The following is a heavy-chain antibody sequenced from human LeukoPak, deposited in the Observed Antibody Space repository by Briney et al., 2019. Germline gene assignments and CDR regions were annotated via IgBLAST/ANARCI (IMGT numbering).Heavy chain of an antibody. CDR1: GFTFSSYA. J-gene: IGHJ4*02. Sequence: GGSLRLSCAASGFTFSSYAMSWVRQAPGKGLEWVSAISGSGVTTYYADSVKGRFTISRDNSKNTLYLQMSSLRVEDTAVYYCAKDRIVGATTSYDYFDYWGQGTLVTVSS. D-gene: IGHD1-26*01. CDR2: ISGSGVTT. V-gene: IGHV3-23*01. CDR3: AKDRIVGATTSYDYFDY.